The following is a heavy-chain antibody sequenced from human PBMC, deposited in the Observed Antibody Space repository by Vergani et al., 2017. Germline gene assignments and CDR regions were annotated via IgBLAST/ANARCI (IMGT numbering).Heavy chain of an antibody. CDR3: AGGGRYCSSTSCSNAATNQFDP. CDR2: ISAYNGNT. Sequence: QVQLVQSGAEVKKPGASVKVSCKASGYTFTSYGISWVRQAPGQGLEWMGLISAYNGNTNYAQKLQGRVTMTTDTSTRTAYMELRSLRSDDTAVYYCAGGGRYCSSTSCSNAATNQFDPWGQGTLVTVSS. J-gene: IGHJ5*02. D-gene: IGHD2-2*01. CDR1: GYTFTSYG. V-gene: IGHV1-18*01.